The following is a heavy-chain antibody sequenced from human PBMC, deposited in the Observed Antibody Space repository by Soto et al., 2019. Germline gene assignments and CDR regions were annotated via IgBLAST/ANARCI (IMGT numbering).Heavy chain of an antibody. J-gene: IGHJ4*02. CDR2: INPADSDT. CDR1: GYSFTNYW. Sequence: GESLKISCKGSGYSFTNYWIGWVRQMPGKGLEWMGIINPADSDTRYSPSFQGQVTVSVDKSISTAYLQRGSLKASDTAMYYCVRPDSTGYYSHWGQGTPVTVSS. CDR3: VRPDSTGYYSH. D-gene: IGHD3-9*01. V-gene: IGHV5-51*01.